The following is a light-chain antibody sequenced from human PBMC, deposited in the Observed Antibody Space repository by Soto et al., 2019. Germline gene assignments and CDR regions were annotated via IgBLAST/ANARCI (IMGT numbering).Light chain of an antibody. V-gene: IGKV1-12*01. CDR3: QQSDSFRLT. CDR1: QGISNW. Sequence: DIPMTQSPSSVSASVGDRVTITCRASQGISNWLAWYQQKAGQAPKLLIYAASGLHSGVPSRFSGSGSGTDFTLTISSLQPEDFATYFCQQSDSFRLTFGRRTKLEI. J-gene: IGKJ2*01. CDR2: AAS.